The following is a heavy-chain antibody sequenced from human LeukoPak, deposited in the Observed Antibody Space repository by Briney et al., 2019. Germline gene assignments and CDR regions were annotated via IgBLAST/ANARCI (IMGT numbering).Heavy chain of an antibody. CDR1: GGSISSGGYC. CDR2: IYYSGST. D-gene: IGHD2/OR15-2a*01. V-gene: IGHV4-31*03. Sequence: PSETLSLTCTVSGGSISSGGYCWSWIRQHPGRGLEWIGYIYYSGSTYYNPSLKSRVTISVDTSKNQFSLKLSSVTAADTAVYYCARDLSPGRFDPWGQGTLVTVSS. CDR3: ARDLSPGRFDP. J-gene: IGHJ5*02.